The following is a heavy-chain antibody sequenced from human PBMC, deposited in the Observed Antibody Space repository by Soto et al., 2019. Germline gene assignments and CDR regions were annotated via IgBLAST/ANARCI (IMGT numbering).Heavy chain of an antibody. CDR3: ARSRISGSTWTFDF. D-gene: IGHD1-20*01. CDR2: IYPGDSDA. CDR1: GYSFSNYW. J-gene: IGHJ4*02. Sequence: GESLKISCNASGYSFSNYWIGWVRQVPGKGLEWMGIIYPGDSDARYSPSLEGQVTISVDKSIDTAHLQWHSLKASDSAMYYCARSRISGSTWTFDFWGQGTLVTVSS. V-gene: IGHV5-51*01.